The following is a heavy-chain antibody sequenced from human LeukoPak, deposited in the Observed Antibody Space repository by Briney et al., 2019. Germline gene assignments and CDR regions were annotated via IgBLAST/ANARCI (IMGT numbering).Heavy chain of an antibody. CDR2: IRSKIDGGTT. J-gene: IGHJ4*02. V-gene: IGHV3-15*01. D-gene: IGHD6-19*01. CDR3: TTDPHIAVAGIRHFDY. Sequence: GGSLRLSCAASGFTFINAGISWVRQAPGKGLEWVGRIRSKIDGGTTDSAAPVKGRFTISRDDSKNTLYLQMNSLKTEDTAVYYCTTDPHIAVAGIRHFDYWGQGTLVTVSS. CDR1: GFTFINAG.